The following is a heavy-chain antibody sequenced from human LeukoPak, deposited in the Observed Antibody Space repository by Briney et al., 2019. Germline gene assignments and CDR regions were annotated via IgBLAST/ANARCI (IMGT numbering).Heavy chain of an antibody. J-gene: IGHJ3*02. Sequence: GSLRLSCAASGFTFSDYAMSWIRQPPGKGLEWIGEINHSGSTNYNPSLKSRVTISVDTSKNQFSLKLSSVTAADTAVYYCARDTTYYYGSGSYGAFDIWGQGTMVTVSS. CDR3: ARDTTYYYGSGSYGAFDI. V-gene: IGHV4-34*01. D-gene: IGHD3-10*01. CDR1: GFTFSDYA. CDR2: INHSGST.